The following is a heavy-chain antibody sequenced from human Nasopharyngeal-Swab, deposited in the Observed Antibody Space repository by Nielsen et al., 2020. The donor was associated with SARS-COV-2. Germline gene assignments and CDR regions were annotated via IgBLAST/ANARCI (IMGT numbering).Heavy chain of an antibody. CDR1: GLTFSNFA. Sequence: GGSLTLSCAASGLTFSNFAMSWVRQAPGKGLEWVSVISGGSESTYYTDSVRGRFTISRDNAKNSLYLQMNSLRAEDTAVYYCARGCVLTGPSCYYYGMDVWGQGTTVTVSS. V-gene: IGHV3-23*01. J-gene: IGHJ6*02. D-gene: IGHD3-9*01. CDR3: ARGCVLTGPSCYYYGMDV. CDR2: ISGGSEST.